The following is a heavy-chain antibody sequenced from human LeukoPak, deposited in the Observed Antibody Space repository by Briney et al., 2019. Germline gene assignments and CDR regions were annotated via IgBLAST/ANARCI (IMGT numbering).Heavy chain of an antibody. CDR3: ARASGTTWYFDY. J-gene: IGHJ4*02. CDR2: ISSSSSYT. Sequence: PGRSLRLSCAASGFTFSDYYMSWIRQAPGKGLEWVSYISSSSSYTNYADSVKGRFTISRDNAKNSLYLQMNSLRAEDTAVYYCARASGTTWYFDYWGQGTLVTVSS. CDR1: GFTFSDYY. D-gene: IGHD1-1*01. V-gene: IGHV3-11*06.